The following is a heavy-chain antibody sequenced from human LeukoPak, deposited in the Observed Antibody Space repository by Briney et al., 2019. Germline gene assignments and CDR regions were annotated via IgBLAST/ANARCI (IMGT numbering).Heavy chain of an antibody. J-gene: IGHJ4*02. CDR2: ISYDGSNK. Sequence: PGRSLRLSCAASGFTFSSYGMHWVRQAPGKGLEWVAVISYDGSNKYYADSVKGRFTISRDNSKNTLYLQMNSLRAEDTAVYYGEKGGGSSDYWGQGALVTVSS. CDR3: EKGGGSSDY. D-gene: IGHD1-26*01. CDR1: GFTFSSYG. V-gene: IGHV3-30*18.